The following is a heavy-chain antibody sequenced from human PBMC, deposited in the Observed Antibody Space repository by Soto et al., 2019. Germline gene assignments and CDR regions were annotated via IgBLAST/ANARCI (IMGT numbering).Heavy chain of an antibody. Sequence: GGSLRLSCAASGFTFSSYAMSWVRQAPGKGLEWVSAIRYSGGNTYYADSVKGRFTISRDNSKNTLYLQMNSLRAEDTAVYYCAREYYDFWSGYYWSMDVWGQGTTVTVSS. CDR3: AREYYDFWSGYYWSMDV. D-gene: IGHD3-3*01. CDR2: IRYSGGNT. J-gene: IGHJ6*02. CDR1: GFTFSSYA. V-gene: IGHV3-23*01.